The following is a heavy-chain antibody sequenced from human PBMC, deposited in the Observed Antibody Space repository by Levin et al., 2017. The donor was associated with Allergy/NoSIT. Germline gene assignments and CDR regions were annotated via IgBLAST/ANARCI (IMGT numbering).Heavy chain of an antibody. V-gene: IGHV2-5*02. CDR1: GFSLTTSGVG. Sequence: KLSGPTLVKPTQTLTLTCSFSGFSLTTSGVGVGWIRQPPGKALECLALIYWDNDKRYSPSLRSRLTISKDTSKNQVVLTMTNMDPVDTATYFCAHRRGGYSWNGGYFDQWGQGTLVTVSS. D-gene: IGHD1-1*01. J-gene: IGHJ4*02. CDR2: IYWDNDK. CDR3: AHRRGGYSWNGGYFDQ.